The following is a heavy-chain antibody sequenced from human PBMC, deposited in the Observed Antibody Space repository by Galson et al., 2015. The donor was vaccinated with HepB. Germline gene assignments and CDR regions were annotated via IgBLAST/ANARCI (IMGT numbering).Heavy chain of an antibody. CDR2: ISSSSSYI. CDR1: GFTFSSYS. CDR3: ARDNRYITGTTGYFDY. J-gene: IGHJ4*02. Sequence: SLRLSCAASGFTFSSYSMNWVRQAPGKGLEWVSSISSSSSYIYYADSVKGRFTISRDNAKNSLYLQMNSLRAEDTAVYYCARDNRYITGTTGYFDYWGQGTLVTVSS. D-gene: IGHD1-7*01. V-gene: IGHV3-21*01.